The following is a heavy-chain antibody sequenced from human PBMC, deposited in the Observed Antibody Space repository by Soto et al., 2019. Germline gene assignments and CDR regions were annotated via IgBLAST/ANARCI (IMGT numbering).Heavy chain of an antibody. CDR2: IIPIFGTA. D-gene: IGHD6-13*01. V-gene: IGHV1-69*01. CDR3: ARSPQQQQLKSCMDV. CDR1: GGTFSSYA. J-gene: IGHJ6*02. Sequence: QVQLVQSGAEVKKPGSSVKVSCKASGGTFSSYAISWVRQAPGQGLEWMGGIIPIFGTANYAQKYQGRVTITADESPSPDYMELRSLRSEDTAVYYCARSPQQQQLKSCMDVWGQGPTVTVSS.